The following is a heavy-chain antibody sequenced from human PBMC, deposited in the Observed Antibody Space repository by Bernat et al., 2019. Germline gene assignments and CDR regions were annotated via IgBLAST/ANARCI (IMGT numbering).Heavy chain of an antibody. CDR1: GGTFSSYT. CDR2: IIPILDIT. Sequence: QVQLVQSGAEVKKPGSSVKVSCKTSGGTFSSYTFSWVRQAPGQGFEWMGRIIPILDITNHAQKFLGRLTITADKSTGTLYMELSSLTSEDTALYYCARDLVPGIVTPRTFDYWGQGTQVTVSS. V-gene: IGHV1-69*08. J-gene: IGHJ4*02. D-gene: IGHD1-26*01. CDR3: ARDLVPGIVTPRTFDY.